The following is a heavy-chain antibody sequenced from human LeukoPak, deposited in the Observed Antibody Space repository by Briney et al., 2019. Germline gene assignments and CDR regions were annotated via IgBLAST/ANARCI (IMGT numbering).Heavy chain of an antibody. J-gene: IGHJ4*02. Sequence: ASVTVSFKASGYTFTIYDINWVRQATGQGLEWMGWMNPNSGNTGYAQKFQGRVTITRNTSISTAYMELSSLRSEDTAVYYCARDQSGTSDYWGQGTLVTVSS. CDR3: ARDQSGTSDY. CDR1: GYTFTIYD. D-gene: IGHD1-26*01. CDR2: MNPNSGNT. V-gene: IGHV1-8*01.